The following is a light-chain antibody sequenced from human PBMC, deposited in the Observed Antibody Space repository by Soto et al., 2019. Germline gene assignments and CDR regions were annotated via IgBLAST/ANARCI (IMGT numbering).Light chain of an antibody. V-gene: IGLV1-40*01. Sequence: QSVLTQPPSASGAPGQRVTISCTGSSSNIGAGYDVHWYQQLPGTAPKLLIYDNKNQPSGVPDRFSGSKSGTSASLAITGLQAEDEADYYCQSYDSSLSGYVFGTGTKVTVL. CDR2: DNK. CDR1: SSNIGAGYD. CDR3: QSYDSSLSGYV. J-gene: IGLJ1*01.